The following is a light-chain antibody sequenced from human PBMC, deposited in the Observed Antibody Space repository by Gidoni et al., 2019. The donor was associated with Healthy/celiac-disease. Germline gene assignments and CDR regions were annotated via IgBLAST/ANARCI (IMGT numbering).Light chain of an antibody. CDR3: QSADSSGTVV. Sequence: SYELTQPPSVSVSPGQTARITCSGDALPKQYAYWYQQKPGQAPVLVIYKDSERPSGIPGFSGSSSGTTVTLTISGVQAEDEADYYCQSADSSGTVVFGGGTKLTVL. CDR2: KDS. V-gene: IGLV3-25*03. CDR1: ALPKQY. J-gene: IGLJ2*01.